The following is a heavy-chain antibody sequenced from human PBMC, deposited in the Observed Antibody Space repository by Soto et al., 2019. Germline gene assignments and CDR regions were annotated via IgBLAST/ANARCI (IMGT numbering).Heavy chain of an antibody. J-gene: IGHJ6*02. CDR3: ARQASTIFGVVKDYYYYYGMDV. D-gene: IGHD3-3*01. Sequence: PGESLKISCMGSGYKVSTWHNFTSYWIAWVRQMPGEGLEWMGIIYPGDSDTRYSPSFQGQVTISADKSISTAYLQWSSLKASDTAMYYCARQASTIFGVVKDYYYYYGMDVWGQGTTVTFSS. V-gene: IGHV5-51*01. CDR1: GYKVSTWHNFTSYW. CDR2: IYPGDSDT.